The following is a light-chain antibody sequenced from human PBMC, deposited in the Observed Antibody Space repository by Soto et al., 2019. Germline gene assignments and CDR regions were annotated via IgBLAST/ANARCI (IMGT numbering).Light chain of an antibody. CDR3: QSRDHIGPFVV. J-gene: IGLJ2*01. CDR2: GNN. CDR1: SSDIGAGHD. V-gene: IGLV1-40*01. Sequence: QSVLTQPPSVSGAPGQGVTISCTGSSSDIGAGHDVHWYQQLPGTAPKLLIYGNNNRPSGVSDRFSGSKSGTSASLAITGLHVEDEADYYCQSRDHIGPFVVFGGGTKLTVL.